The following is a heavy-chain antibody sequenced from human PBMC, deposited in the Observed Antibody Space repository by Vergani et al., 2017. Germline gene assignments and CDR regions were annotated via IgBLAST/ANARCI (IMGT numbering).Heavy chain of an antibody. Sequence: VQLVESGGGVVQPGRSLRLSCAASGFTFSSYGMHWVRQAPGKGLEWVGFIRSKAYGGTTEYAASVKGRFTISRDDSKSIAYLQMNSLKTEDTAVYYCTRGRSYDYIWGTPGYWGQGTLVTVSS. J-gene: IGHJ4*02. D-gene: IGHD3-16*01. CDR3: TRGRSYDYIWGTPGY. CDR2: IRSKAYGGTT. V-gene: IGHV3-49*04. CDR1: GFTFSSYG.